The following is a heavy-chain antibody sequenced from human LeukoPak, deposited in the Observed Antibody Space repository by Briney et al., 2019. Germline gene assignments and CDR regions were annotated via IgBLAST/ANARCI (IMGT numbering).Heavy chain of an antibody. CDR3: AREEEGDAFDI. J-gene: IGHJ3*02. Sequence: GGSLRLSCAASRFTFSNYWMHWVRQAPGRGLVWVSRINTDGTRTSYADSVKGRFTISRDNAKNTLYLQMNSLRAEDTAVYYCAREEEGDAFDIWGQGTMVTVSS. CDR1: RFTFSNYW. CDR2: INTDGTRT. V-gene: IGHV3-74*01.